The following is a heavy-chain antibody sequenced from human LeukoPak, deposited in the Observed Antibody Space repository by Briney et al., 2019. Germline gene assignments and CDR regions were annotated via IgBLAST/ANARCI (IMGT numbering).Heavy chain of an antibody. Sequence: SETLSLTCTVSGGSISSYYWSWIRQPPGKGLERIGYIYYSGSTNYNPSLKSRVTISVDTSKNQFSLKLSSVTAADTAVYYCASGPTYYYDSSGYIFFDYWGQGTLVTVSS. J-gene: IGHJ4*02. CDR2: IYYSGST. CDR3: ASGPTYYYDSSGYIFFDY. D-gene: IGHD3-22*01. CDR1: GGSISSYY. V-gene: IGHV4-59*01.